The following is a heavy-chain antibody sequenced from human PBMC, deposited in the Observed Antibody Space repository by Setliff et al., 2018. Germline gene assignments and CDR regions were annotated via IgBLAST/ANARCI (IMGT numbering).Heavy chain of an antibody. V-gene: IGHV1-8*01. D-gene: IGHD6-25*01. CDR1: GYSFTSYD. CDR3: ARAGLAAAGRKGVFDH. J-gene: IGHJ4*02. CDR2: VSPIDDGKP. Sequence: ASVKVSCKASGYSFTSYDINWVRLAAGQGLEWMGWVSPIDDGKPGYAQKFQGRVTITWVTSISTAYMELSSLRSEDTAVYYCARAGLAAAGRKGVFDHWGQGTLVTV.